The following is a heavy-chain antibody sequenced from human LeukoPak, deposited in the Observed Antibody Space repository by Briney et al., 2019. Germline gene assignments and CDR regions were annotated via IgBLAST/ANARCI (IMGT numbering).Heavy chain of an antibody. CDR3: VRDRGYCSGGNCYSVLDY. D-gene: IGHD2-15*01. V-gene: IGHV3-30*03. CDR1: GFTFSSYG. Sequence: GGSLRLSCAASGFTFSSYGMHWVRQAPGKGLEWVAVISYDGSNKYYADSVKGRFTISRDNSKNTLYLQMNSLRAEDTAVYYCVRDRGYCSGGNCYSVLDYWGQGTLLTVSS. CDR2: ISYDGSNK. J-gene: IGHJ4*02.